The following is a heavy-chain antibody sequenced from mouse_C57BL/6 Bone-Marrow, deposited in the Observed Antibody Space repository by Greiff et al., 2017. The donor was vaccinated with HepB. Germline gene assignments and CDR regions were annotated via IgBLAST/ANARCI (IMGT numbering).Heavy chain of an antibody. CDR3: ARHGSNLRRGYFDV. CDR2: ISNGGGST. CDR1: GFTFSDYY. Sequence: EVQGVESGGGLVQPGGSLKLSCAASGFTFSDYYMYWVRQTPEKRLEWVAYISNGGGSTYYPDTVKGRFTISRDNAKNTLYLQMSRLKSEDTAMYHCARHGSNLRRGYFDVWGTGTTVTVSS. D-gene: IGHD2-5*01. V-gene: IGHV5-12*01. J-gene: IGHJ1*03.